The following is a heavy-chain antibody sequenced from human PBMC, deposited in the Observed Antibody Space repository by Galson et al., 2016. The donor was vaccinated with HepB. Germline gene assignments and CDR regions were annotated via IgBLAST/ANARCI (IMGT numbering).Heavy chain of an antibody. CDR3: AKSGYCSGNSCYNWFDP. J-gene: IGHJ5*02. V-gene: IGHV3-23*01. CDR2: SSNSGATT. Sequence: SLRLSCAASGFTFSSYAMNWVRQAPGKGLEWVSVSSNSGATTYYADSVKGRFTISRDNPNNTLYLQMNSLRAEDTAAYYCAKSGYCSGNSCYNWFDPWGQGTLVTVSS. D-gene: IGHD2-15*01. CDR1: GFTFSSYA.